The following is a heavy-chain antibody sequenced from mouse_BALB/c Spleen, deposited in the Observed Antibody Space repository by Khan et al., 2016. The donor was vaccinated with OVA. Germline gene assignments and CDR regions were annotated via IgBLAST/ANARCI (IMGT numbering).Heavy chain of an antibody. CDR3: ARGNYYGYYFDY. J-gene: IGHJ2*01. V-gene: IGHV3-2*02. D-gene: IGHD1-1*01. Sequence: EVQLQESGPGLVKPSQSLSLTCTVTGYSITSGYAWNWIRQFPGNKLEWMGYISYSGGTSYNPYLKSRISITRDTSKNQFFLQLNSVTTEDTATYYCARGNYYGYYFDYWGQGTTLTVSS. CDR2: ISYSGGT. CDR1: GYSITSGYA.